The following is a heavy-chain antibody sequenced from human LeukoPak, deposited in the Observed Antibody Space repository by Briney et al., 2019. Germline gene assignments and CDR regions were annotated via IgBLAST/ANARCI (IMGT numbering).Heavy chain of an antibody. CDR1: GFTFSSYA. CDR3: ARGLGDFWSGYRYRGAGYYYGMDV. D-gene: IGHD3-3*01. J-gene: IGHJ6*02. Sequence: GGSLRLSCAASGFTFSSYAMHWVRQAPGKGLEWVAVISYDGSNKYYADSVKGRFTISRDNSKNTLYLQMNSLRAEDTAVYYCARGLGDFWSGYRYRGAGYYYGMDVWGQGTTVTVSS. CDR2: ISYDGSNK. V-gene: IGHV3-30-3*01.